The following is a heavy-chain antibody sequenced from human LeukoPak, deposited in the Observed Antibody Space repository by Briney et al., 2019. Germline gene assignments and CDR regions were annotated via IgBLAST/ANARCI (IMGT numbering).Heavy chain of an antibody. V-gene: IGHV3-23*01. Sequence: GGSLRLSCAASGFTFSNAWMSWVRQAPGKGLEWVSAISGSGGSTYYADSVKGRFTISRDNSKNTLYLQMNSLRAEDTAVYYCAKVWRKEYYFDYWGQGTLVTVSS. CDR1: GFTFSNAW. CDR2: ISGSGGST. D-gene: IGHD3-10*01. CDR3: AKVWRKEYYFDY. J-gene: IGHJ4*02.